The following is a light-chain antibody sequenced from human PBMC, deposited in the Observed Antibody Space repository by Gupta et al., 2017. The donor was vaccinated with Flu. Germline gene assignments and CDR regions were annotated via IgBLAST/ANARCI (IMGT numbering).Light chain of an antibody. J-gene: IGKJ1*01. CDR3: HQYGSSLWT. V-gene: IGKV3-20*01. Sequence: EIVLTQSPGTLSLSLGERATLSCRASQSVNTNYLAWYQQKPGQAPRLLVYGASSRATGIPDRFSGSGSGTDFTLTISRLEPEDFAVYHCHQYGSSLWTFGQGTKVEIK. CDR2: GAS. CDR1: QSVNTNY.